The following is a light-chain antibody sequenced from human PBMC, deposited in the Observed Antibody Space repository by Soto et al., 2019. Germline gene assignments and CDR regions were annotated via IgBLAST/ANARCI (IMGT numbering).Light chain of an antibody. CDR3: QQYGSPPIT. CDR1: QSISSSY. J-gene: IGKJ5*01. Sequence: EVVLTQSPATLALSPGEGATLSCRVSQSISSSYLSWYQQRPGQAPRLLIYGASTRATGIPARFSGSGSGTDFTLTISRLEPEDFAVYYCQQYGSPPITFGQGTRLGIK. CDR2: GAS. V-gene: IGKV3-20*01.